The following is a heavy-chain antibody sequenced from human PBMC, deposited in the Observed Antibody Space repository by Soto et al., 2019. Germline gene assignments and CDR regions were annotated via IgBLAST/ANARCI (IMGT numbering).Heavy chain of an antibody. Sequence: GGSLRLSCAVSGFTVSSNYMSWVRQAPGKGLEWVSVIYSSGNTYYADSVKARFNVSRDKSKNTVYLQMNSLRAEDTAMYYCARVSSPFGYWGQGTLVTVSS. CDR2: IYSSGNT. CDR1: GFTVSSNY. CDR3: ARVSSPFGY. V-gene: IGHV3-53*01. D-gene: IGHD3-16*01. J-gene: IGHJ4*02.